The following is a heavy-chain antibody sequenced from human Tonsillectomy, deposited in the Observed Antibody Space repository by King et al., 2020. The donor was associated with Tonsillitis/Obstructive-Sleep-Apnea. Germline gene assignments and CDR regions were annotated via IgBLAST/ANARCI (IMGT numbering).Heavy chain of an antibody. Sequence: VQLQESGPGLVKPSQTLSLTCTVSGGSISSGGYYWSWIRQHPGKGLEWIGCIYYSGNTYYNPSLKSRLTISVDTSKNQFSLKLSSVTPADTAVYYCARGTTVKSFDSWGQGTLVTVSS. V-gene: IGHV4-31*03. J-gene: IGHJ4*02. CDR2: IYYSGNT. CDR1: GGSISSGGYY. D-gene: IGHD4-17*01. CDR3: ARGTTVKSFDS.